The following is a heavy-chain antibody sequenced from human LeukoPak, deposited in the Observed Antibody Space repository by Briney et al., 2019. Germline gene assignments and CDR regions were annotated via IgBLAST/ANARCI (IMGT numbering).Heavy chain of an antibody. CDR3: ALPGYCSSTSCYGGFDY. J-gene: IGHJ4*02. CDR1: GFTVSSNY. D-gene: IGHD2-2*01. Sequence: GGSLRLSCAASGFTVSSNYMSWVRQAPGKGLEWVSVIYSGGSTYYADSVKGRFTISRDNSKNTLYLQMNSLRAEDTAVYYCALPGYCSSTSCYGGFDYWGQGTLVTVSS. CDR2: IYSGGST. V-gene: IGHV3-53*01.